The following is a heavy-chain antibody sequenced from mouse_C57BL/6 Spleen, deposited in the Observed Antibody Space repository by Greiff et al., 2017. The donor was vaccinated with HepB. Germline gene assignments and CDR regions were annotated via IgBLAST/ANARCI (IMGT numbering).Heavy chain of an antibody. CDR3: ARRDYGSSPYAMDY. CDR1: GYAFSSYW. V-gene: IGHV1-80*01. Sequence: QVQLQQSGAELVKPGASVKISCTASGYAFSSYWMNWVKQRPGQGLEWIGQIYPGDGDTNYNGKFKGKATLTADKSSSTAYKQLSSLTSEDSAVYFCARRDYGSSPYAMDYWGQGTSVTVSS. CDR2: IYPGDGDT. D-gene: IGHD1-1*01. J-gene: IGHJ4*01.